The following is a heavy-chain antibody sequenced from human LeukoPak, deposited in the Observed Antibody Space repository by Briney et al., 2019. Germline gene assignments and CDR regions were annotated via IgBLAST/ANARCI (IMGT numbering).Heavy chain of an antibody. CDR3: ARDYTGDYGGNLSY. CDR1: GFTFSNYG. CDR2: MRYDGSNK. D-gene: IGHD4-23*01. Sequence: GGSLRLSCAGSGFTFSNYGIHWVRQAPGEGLEWMAFMRYDGSNKYYADSLKGRFTISRDNSKNTLYLQMNSLRAEDTAVYYCARDYTGDYGGNLSYWGQGTLVTVSS. V-gene: IGHV3-30*02. J-gene: IGHJ4*02.